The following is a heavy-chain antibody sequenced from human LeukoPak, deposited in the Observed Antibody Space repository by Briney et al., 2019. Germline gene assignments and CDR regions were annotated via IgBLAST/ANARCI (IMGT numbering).Heavy chain of an antibody. D-gene: IGHD6-19*01. J-gene: IGHJ4*02. V-gene: IGHV3-21*01. CDR1: GFTFSSYS. CDR3: ARDRESSGWKAPVGY. Sequence: PGGSLRLSCAASGFTFSSYSMNWVRQAPGKGLEWVSSISSSSSYIYYADSVKGRFTISRDNAKNSLYLQMNSLRAEDTAVYYCARDRESSGWKAPVGYWGQGTLVTVSS. CDR2: ISSSSSYI.